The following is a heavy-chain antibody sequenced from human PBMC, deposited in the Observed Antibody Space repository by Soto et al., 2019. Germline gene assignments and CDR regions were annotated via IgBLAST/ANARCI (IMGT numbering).Heavy chain of an antibody. CDR2: YDPEDGES. CDR1: GYTLTELS. D-gene: IGHD1-1*01. Sequence: QVNLVQSGAEVKRPGASVKVSCKVSGYTLTELSIHWVRQAPGKGLEWMGGYDPEDGESFFAQQFEGRLTMTEDTSTNTSHMELSSLRSDDTAVYFCATDPPTGTVAFDLWGQGTMVTVSS. CDR3: ATDPPTGTVAFDL. V-gene: IGHV1-24*01. J-gene: IGHJ3*01.